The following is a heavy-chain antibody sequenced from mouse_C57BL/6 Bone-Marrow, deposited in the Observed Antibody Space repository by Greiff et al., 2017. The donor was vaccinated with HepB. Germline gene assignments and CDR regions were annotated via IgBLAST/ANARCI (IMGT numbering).Heavy chain of an antibody. V-gene: IGHV1-61*01. J-gene: IGHJ1*03. D-gene: IGHD1-1*01. CDR3: ARRIYYGSSYWYFYV. CDR2: IYTSDSET. Sequence: QVQLQQPGAELVRPGSSVKLSCKASGYTFTSYWMDWVKQRPGQGLEWIGNIYTSDSETHYNQKFKDKATLTVDKSSSTAYMQLSSLTSEDSAVYYCARRIYYGSSYWYFYVWGTVTTVTVSS. CDR1: GYTFTSYW.